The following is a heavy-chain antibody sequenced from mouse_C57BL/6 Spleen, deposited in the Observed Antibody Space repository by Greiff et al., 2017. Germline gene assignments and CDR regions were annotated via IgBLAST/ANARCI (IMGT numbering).Heavy chain of an antibody. D-gene: IGHD1-1*01. Sequence: VQLQQSGAELVRPGASVKLSCKASGYTFTDYYINWVKQRPGQGLEWIARIYPGSGNTYYNEKFKGKATLTAEKSSSTAYMQLSSLTSEDSAVYFCARGEDYGSWFAYWGQGTLVTVSA. CDR3: ARGEDYGSWFAY. V-gene: IGHV1-76*01. CDR2: IYPGSGNT. J-gene: IGHJ3*01. CDR1: GYTFTDYY.